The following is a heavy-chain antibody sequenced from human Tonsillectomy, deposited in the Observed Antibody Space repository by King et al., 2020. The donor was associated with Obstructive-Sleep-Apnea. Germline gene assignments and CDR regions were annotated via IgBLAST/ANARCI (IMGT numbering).Heavy chain of an antibody. Sequence: VQLVESGGGLVQPGGSLRLSCAASGFTFSSYAMSLVRQAPGKGLEWVSAISGSGGSTYYADSGKGRFTISRDNSKNTLYLQMNSLRAEDTAVYYCAKGSYCSSTSCFGEFDYWGQGTLVTVSS. CDR1: GFTFSSYA. J-gene: IGHJ4*02. CDR3: AKGSYCSSTSCFGEFDY. CDR2: ISGSGGST. V-gene: IGHV3-23*04. D-gene: IGHD2-2*01.